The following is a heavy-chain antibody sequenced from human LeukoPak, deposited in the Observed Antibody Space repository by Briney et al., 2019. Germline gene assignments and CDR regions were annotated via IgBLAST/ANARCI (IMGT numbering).Heavy chain of an antibody. V-gene: IGHV3-53*01. CDR3: ARSRVPIVVALHDAFDI. J-gene: IGHJ3*02. D-gene: IGHD6-19*01. CDR1: GFTVSSNY. Sequence: GGSLRLSCAASGFTVSSNYMSWVRQAPGKGLEWVSVIYSGGSTYYADSVKGRFTISRDNSKNTLYLQMNSLRAEDTAVYYCARSRVPIVVALHDAFDIWGQGTMVTVSS. CDR2: IYSGGST.